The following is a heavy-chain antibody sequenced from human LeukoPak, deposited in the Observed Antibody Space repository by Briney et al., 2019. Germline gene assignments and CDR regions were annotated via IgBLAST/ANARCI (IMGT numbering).Heavy chain of an antibody. CDR1: GGSFSGYY. Sequence: SETLSLTCAVYGGSFSGYYWSWIRQPPGKGLEWIGEINHSGSTNYNPSLKSRVTISVDTSKNQFSLKLSSVTAADTAVYYCARGHPGWYHAFDIWGQGTMVTVSP. CDR3: ARGHPGWYHAFDI. D-gene: IGHD6-19*01. CDR2: INHSGST. J-gene: IGHJ3*02. V-gene: IGHV4-34*01.